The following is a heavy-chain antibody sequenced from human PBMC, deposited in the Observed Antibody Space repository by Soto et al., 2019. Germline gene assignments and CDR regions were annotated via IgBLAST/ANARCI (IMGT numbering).Heavy chain of an antibody. CDR1: GFTFRNYN. J-gene: IGHJ6*02. Sequence: EVQLVESGEGMAQPGGSLGLSCAASGFTFRNYNMNWVRQAPGKGLEWLSYISGASGTIYYADSMQGRFTISRDNAKNSLYLQMNSLRADDTAMYYCERECGYGYGMDVWGQGTTVTVSS. V-gene: IGHV3-48*01. CDR3: ERECGYGYGMDV. CDR2: ISGASGTI. D-gene: IGHD2-15*01.